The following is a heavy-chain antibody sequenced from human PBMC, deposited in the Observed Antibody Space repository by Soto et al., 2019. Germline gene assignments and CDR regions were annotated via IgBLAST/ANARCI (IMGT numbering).Heavy chain of an antibody. Sequence: EVQLEQSGAEVKKPGESLKISCKGSGYSFTSHWIGWVRQMPGKGLEWMGIIYAGDSDTRYSPSIQGQVTMSVDKSTHTAYRQWSSLRASDTAMYYCARRAGNDVWDAFDIWGQGTMVTVSS. CDR3: ARRAGNDVWDAFDI. J-gene: IGHJ3*02. CDR2: IYAGDSDT. V-gene: IGHV5-51*03. D-gene: IGHD1-1*01. CDR1: GYSFTSHW.